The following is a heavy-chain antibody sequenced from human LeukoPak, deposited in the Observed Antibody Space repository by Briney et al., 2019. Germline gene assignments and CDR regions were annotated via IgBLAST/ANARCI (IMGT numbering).Heavy chain of an antibody. J-gene: IGHJ4*02. Sequence: GGSLRLSCAASGFTFDNSAMTWVRQAPGKGLEWVSGISSGGGSTYYADSVKGRFTISRDNSKTTMYLQMNSLGVEDTALYYCAKGMYYDILSGYVLDYWGQGTLVTVSS. CDR2: ISSGGGST. CDR3: AKGMYYDILSGYVLDY. D-gene: IGHD3-9*01. V-gene: IGHV3-23*01. CDR1: GFTFDNSA.